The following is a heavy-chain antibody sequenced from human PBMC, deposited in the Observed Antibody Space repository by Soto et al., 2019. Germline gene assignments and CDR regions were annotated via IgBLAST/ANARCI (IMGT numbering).Heavy chain of an antibody. D-gene: IGHD2-21*01. Sequence: PSETLSLTCAVSGGSISSGGYSWSWIRQPPGKGLEWIGYIYYSGTTYYNPSLKSRVTISVDTSKNQFSLKLSSVTAADTAVYYCAASCVACGGFKHYGMDVLGQGTTVTVSS. J-gene: IGHJ6*01. CDR2: IYYSGTT. CDR3: AASCVACGGFKHYGMDV. CDR1: GGSISSGGYS. V-gene: IGHV4-31*11.